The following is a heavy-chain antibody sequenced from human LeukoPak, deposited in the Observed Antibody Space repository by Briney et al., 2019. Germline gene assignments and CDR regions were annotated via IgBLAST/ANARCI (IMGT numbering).Heavy chain of an antibody. D-gene: IGHD3-3*01. CDR3: TTGEIVIWDFWSGYYTGIPFDY. CDR1: GFTFSNAW. Sequence: GGSLRLSCAASGFTFSNAWMSWVRQAPGKGLEWVGRIKSKTDGGTTDYAAPVKGRFTISKDDSKNTLYLQMNSLKTEDTAVYYCTTGEIVIWDFWSGYYTGIPFDYWGQGTLVTVSS. V-gene: IGHV3-15*01. CDR2: IKSKTDGGTT. J-gene: IGHJ4*02.